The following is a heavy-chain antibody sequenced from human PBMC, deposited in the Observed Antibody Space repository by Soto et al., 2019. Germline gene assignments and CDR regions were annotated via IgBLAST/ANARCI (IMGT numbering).Heavy chain of an antibody. CDR2: ISAYNGNT. CDR3: ARSGPTVPRGPELDY. J-gene: IGHJ4*02. CDR1: GYTFTSYG. Sequence: GASVKVSCKASGYTFTSYGISWVRQAPGQGLEWMGWISAYNGNTNYAQKLQGRVTITRDTSASTAYMELSSLRSEDTAVYYCARSGPTVPRGPELDYWGQGTLVTVSS. D-gene: IGHD4-17*01. V-gene: IGHV1-18*01.